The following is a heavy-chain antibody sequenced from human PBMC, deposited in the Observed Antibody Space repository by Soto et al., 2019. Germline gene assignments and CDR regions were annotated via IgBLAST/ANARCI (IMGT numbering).Heavy chain of an antibody. CDR1: GGSLSSGDYY. J-gene: IGHJ5*02. CDR2: IYYSGST. Sequence: PSETLSLTCTASGGSLSSGDYYWRWIRQPPGKGLEGIVYIYYSGSTYYNPSLKSRVTISVDTSKNQFSLKLSSVTAADTAVYYCARDTAHYSSSWFLFDPWGQGTLVTVSS. V-gene: IGHV4-30-4*01. D-gene: IGHD6-13*01. CDR3: ARDTAHYSSSWFLFDP.